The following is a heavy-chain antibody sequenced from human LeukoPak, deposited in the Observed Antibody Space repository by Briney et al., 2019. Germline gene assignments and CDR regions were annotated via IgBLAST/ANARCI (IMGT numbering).Heavy chain of an antibody. CDR2: ISDSSNYI. Sequence: GGSLRLSCAASGFTFSSYSMNWVRQAPGKGLEWVSSISDSSNYIYYADSVKGRFTISRDNANNSLYLQMNSLRAEDTAVYYCAKDYEVGSIDYWGQGTLVTVSS. CDR3: AKDYEVGSIDY. J-gene: IGHJ4*02. CDR1: GFTFSSYS. D-gene: IGHD3-16*01. V-gene: IGHV3-21*01.